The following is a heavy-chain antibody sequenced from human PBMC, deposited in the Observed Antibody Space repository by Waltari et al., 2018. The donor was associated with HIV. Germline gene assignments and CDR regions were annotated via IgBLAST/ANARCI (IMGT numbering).Heavy chain of an antibody. Sequence: EVQLVESGGGLVHLGGSLRLSCAAAGFTFSNYWLSWARQAPGKGPEWVDSMNQDGSDIYYGDSVKGRFTISRDNAKNSLYLQLSSLRADETAVYYCARDERWGQGTLVTVSS. CDR1: GFTFSNYW. J-gene: IGHJ4*02. V-gene: IGHV3-7*01. CDR3: ARDER. CDR2: MNQDGSDI.